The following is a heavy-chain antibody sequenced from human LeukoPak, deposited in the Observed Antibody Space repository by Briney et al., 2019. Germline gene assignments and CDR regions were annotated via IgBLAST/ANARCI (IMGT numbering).Heavy chain of an antibody. D-gene: IGHD4-23*01. CDR1: GFTFSTYW. Sequence: PGGSLRLSCAASGFTFSTYWMSWVRQAPGKGLEWVGFIRSKAYGGTAEYAASVKGRFTISRDDSKSIAYLQMNSLKTEDTAVYYCTRDLDGGNPYYYYGMDVWGQGTTVTVSS. V-gene: IGHV3-49*04. CDR3: TRDLDGGNPYYYYGMDV. J-gene: IGHJ6*02. CDR2: IRSKAYGGTA.